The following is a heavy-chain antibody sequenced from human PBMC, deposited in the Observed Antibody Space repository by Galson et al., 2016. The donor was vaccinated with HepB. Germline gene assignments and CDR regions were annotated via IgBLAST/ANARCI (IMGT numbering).Heavy chain of an antibody. J-gene: IGHJ5*02. D-gene: IGHD2-15*01. CDR2: ITGASTYI. Sequence: SLRLSCAVSGFTFSGHSMNWVRQAPGKGLEWVASITGASTYIYYADSVKGRFTISRDNAKNSLFLEMNSLRAEDTAVYYCVRDGCSGSSCYTWNWFDPWGQGTLVTVSS. CDR3: VRDGCSGSSCYTWNWFDP. V-gene: IGHV3-21*06. CDR1: GFTFSGHS.